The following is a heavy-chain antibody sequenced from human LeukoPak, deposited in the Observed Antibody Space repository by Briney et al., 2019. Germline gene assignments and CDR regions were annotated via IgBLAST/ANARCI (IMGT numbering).Heavy chain of an antibody. CDR3: AKWLGYCSSTSCLPGGW. CDR1: GFTFSSYA. V-gene: IGHV3-23*01. Sequence: PGGSLRLSCAASGFTFSSYAMSWVRQAPGKGLEWDSAISGSGGSTYYADSVKGRFTISRDNSKNTLYLQMNSLRAEDTAVYYCAKWLGYCSSTSCLPGGWWGQGTLVTVSS. D-gene: IGHD2-2*01. J-gene: IGHJ4*02. CDR2: ISGSGGST.